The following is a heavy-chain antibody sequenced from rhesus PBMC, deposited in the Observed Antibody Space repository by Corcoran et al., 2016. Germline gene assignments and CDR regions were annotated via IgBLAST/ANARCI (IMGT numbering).Heavy chain of an antibody. V-gene: IGHV2-174*01. D-gene: IGHD6-25*01. CDR3: ARPRSGSFDY. J-gene: IGHJ4*01. Sequence: QVTLKESGPALVKPTQTLTLTCTFSGFSTSTSGMGVGWILHPPGKALEWLALSYWDDDKYYSASLKRRLTISKDTSKNQVVLTMTNMDPVDIATYYCARPRSGSFDYWGQGVLVTVSS. CDR2: SYWDDDK. CDR1: GFSTSTSGMG.